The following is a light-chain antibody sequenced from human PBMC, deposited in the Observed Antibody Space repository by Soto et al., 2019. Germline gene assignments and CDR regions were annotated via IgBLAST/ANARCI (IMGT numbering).Light chain of an antibody. CDR3: QQYGRSPLFT. V-gene: IGKV3-20*01. CDR1: QRVISDY. Sequence: PGERATLSCRASQRVISDYLNWYQQKPGQAPRLLIYGASNRATGIPDRFSGSGSGTDFTLTISRLEPEDFAVYCCQQYGRSPLFTFGPGTRVDIK. J-gene: IGKJ3*01. CDR2: GAS.